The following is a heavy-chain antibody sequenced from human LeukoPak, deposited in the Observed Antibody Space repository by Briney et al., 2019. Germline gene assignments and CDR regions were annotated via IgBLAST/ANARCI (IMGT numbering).Heavy chain of an antibody. J-gene: IGHJ6*02. V-gene: IGHV3-30-3*01. CDR3: ARGSYIVVVPAAIQSDYYYGMDV. D-gene: IGHD2-2*01. CDR1: GFTFSNYA. Sequence: GPSLRLSCAASGFTFSNYAMSWVRQAPGKGLEWVAVISYDGSNKYYADSVKGRFTSSRDNSKITLYLQMNSLRAEDTAVYYCARGSYIVVVPAAIQSDYYYGMDVWGQGTTVSVSS. CDR2: ISYDGSNK.